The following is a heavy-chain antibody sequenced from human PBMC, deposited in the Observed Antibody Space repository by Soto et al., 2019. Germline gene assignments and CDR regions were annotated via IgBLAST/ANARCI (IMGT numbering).Heavy chain of an antibody. J-gene: IGHJ4*02. Sequence: QVQLVESGGGVVQPGRSLRLSCAASGFTFSSYGMHWVRQAPGKGLEWVAVIWYDGSNKYYADSVKGRFTISRDNSKNTLYLQMSSLRAEDTAVYYCARVSRSGYYPKYWGQGTLVTVPS. CDR1: GFTFSSYG. CDR2: IWYDGSNK. D-gene: IGHD3-3*01. CDR3: ARVSRSGYYPKY. V-gene: IGHV3-33*01.